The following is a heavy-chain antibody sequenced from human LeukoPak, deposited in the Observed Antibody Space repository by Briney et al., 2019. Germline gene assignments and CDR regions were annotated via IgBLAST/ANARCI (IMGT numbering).Heavy chain of an antibody. CDR3: ARLVSGSWGENYDF. J-gene: IGHJ4*02. CDR2: ISPGDSQT. CDR1: GYSFSDNW. Sequence: GESLKISCKVSGYSFSDNWIGWARQMPGEGLEWMGIISPGDSQTRYSPSFQGQVTFSFDKSISTAYLQWSSLKASDTAMYFCARLVSGSWGENYDFWGQGTLVTVSS. V-gene: IGHV5-51*01. D-gene: IGHD3-16*01.